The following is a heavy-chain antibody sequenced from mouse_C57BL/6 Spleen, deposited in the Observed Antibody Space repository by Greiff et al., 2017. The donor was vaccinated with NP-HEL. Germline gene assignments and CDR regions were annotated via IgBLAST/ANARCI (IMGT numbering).Heavy chain of an antibody. CDR2: IRSKSSNYAT. Sequence: EVQGVESGGGLVQPKGSLKLSCAASGFTFNTYAMHWVRQAPGKDLEWVARIRSKSSNYATYYADSVKDRFTISRDDSQSMLYLQMNNLKTEDTAMYYCVRGYYGSSYPLAMDYWGQGTSVTVSS. CDR3: VRGYYGSSYPLAMDY. CDR1: GFTFNTYA. D-gene: IGHD1-1*01. V-gene: IGHV10-3*01. J-gene: IGHJ4*01.